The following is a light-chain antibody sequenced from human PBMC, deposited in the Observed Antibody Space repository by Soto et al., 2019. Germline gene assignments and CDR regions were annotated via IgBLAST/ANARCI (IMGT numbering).Light chain of an antibody. Sequence: DIQMTQSPSSLSASVGDRVTITCRASQSISSYLNWYQQKPGKAPQLLIYAASSLQSGVPSRFSGRGSGTDFTLTISRLQPEDFATYYCQQSYSTPITFGQGTRLEIK. V-gene: IGKV1-39*01. J-gene: IGKJ5*01. CDR3: QQSYSTPIT. CDR1: QSISSY. CDR2: AAS.